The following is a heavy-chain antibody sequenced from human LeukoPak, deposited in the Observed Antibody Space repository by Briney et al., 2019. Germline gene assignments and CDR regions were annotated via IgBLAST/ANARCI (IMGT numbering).Heavy chain of an antibody. CDR1: GDSISNYY. Sequence: PSETLSLTCTVSGDSISNYYWSWIRQPAGKRLEWIGRIYTSGSTNYNPSLKSRVTVSVDTSKNQFSLKLSSVTAADTAVYYCAGAATYYYDSSGEKGHFDYWGQGTLVTVSS. CDR2: IYTSGST. V-gene: IGHV4-4*07. D-gene: IGHD3-22*01. CDR3: AGAATYYYDSSGEKGHFDY. J-gene: IGHJ4*02.